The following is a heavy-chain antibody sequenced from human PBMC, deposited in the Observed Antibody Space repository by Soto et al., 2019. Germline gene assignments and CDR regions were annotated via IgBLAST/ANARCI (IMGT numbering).Heavy chain of an antibody. CDR2: VYNSGST. CDR1: GGSITSYN. CDR3: ARRAVVAVTGSLDNWLDP. D-gene: IGHD2-21*01. Sequence: SDTLSLTCTVSGGSITSYNWNWLLQPPWKALEWIGYVYNSGSTNYNPSLKSRVTISVDTSKNQFSLKVNSVTAADTAVYYCARRAVVAVTGSLDNWLDPWGQGILVTVSS. V-gene: IGHV4-59*01. J-gene: IGHJ5*02.